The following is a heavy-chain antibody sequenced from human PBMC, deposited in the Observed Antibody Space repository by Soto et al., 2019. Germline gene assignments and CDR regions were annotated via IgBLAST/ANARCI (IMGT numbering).Heavy chain of an antibody. J-gene: IGHJ4*02. Sequence: EVQLVESGGGLVQPGESLTLSCAASGFTFSSYWMHWVRQAPGKGLVWVSRIKSDGSGTYYADSVKGRLTISRDNAKNTFYRKRNSRRGKDGAGFSGEGGVGVRNEGSGSLGRQWGKGPLVTVPS. CDR1: GFTFSSYW. CDR3: EGGVGVRNEGSGSLGRQ. D-gene: IGHD3-22*01. V-gene: IGHV3-74*01. CDR2: IKSDGSGT.